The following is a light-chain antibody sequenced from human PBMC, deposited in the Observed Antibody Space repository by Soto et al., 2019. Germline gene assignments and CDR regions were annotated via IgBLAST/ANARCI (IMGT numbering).Light chain of an antibody. J-gene: IGKJ3*01. CDR3: QQANFFPPT. CDR1: QDITTW. V-gene: IGKV1D-12*01. CDR2: AAS. Sequence: DIQMTQSPSSVSASVGDRVTITCRASQDITTWLAWYQQKPGKAPKLLIYAASNLQSGVPSRFSGSASGTDFTLTISSLQPEDFATYHCQQANFFPPTFGPGTKVDIK.